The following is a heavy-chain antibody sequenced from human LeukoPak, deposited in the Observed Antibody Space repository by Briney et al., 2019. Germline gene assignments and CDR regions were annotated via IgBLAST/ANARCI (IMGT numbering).Heavy chain of an antibody. CDR2: INPSSGGA. CDR1: GYTFTNYY. V-gene: IGHV1-46*01. J-gene: IGHJ5*02. CDR3: ARDGIYYGSGAGPDSWFDP. Sequence: ASVKVSCKASGYTFTNYYMHWARQAPGQGLEWMGIINPSSGGATYAQKFQGRVTMTRDTFTSTVYMELSSLRSEDTAVYCCARDGIYYGSGAGPDSWFDPWGQGALVTVSS. D-gene: IGHD3-10*01.